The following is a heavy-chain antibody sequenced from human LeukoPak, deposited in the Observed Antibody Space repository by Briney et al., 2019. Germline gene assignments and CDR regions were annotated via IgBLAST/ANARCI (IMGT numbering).Heavy chain of an antibody. D-gene: IGHD2-2*01. Sequence: GGSLRLSCAASGFTFSSYSMNWVRQAPGKGLEWVGFIRSKAYGGTTEYAASVKGRFTISRDDSKSIAYLQMNSLKTEDTAVYYCTRGLYCSSTSCPGGFDYWGQGTLVTVSS. CDR2: IRSKAYGGTT. V-gene: IGHV3-49*04. J-gene: IGHJ4*02. CDR1: GFTFSSYS. CDR3: TRGLYCSSTSCPGGFDY.